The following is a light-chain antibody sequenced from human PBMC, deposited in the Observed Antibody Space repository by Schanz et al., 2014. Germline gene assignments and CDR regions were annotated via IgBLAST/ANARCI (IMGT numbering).Light chain of an antibody. Sequence: DIQMTQSPSTLSASVGDRVTITCRASQSISSWLAWYQQKPGKAPKLLIRDASSLESGVPSRFSGSGSGTAFTLTISSLQPDDLATYYCQQYITYSRTFGQGTKVGIK. CDR3: QQYITYSRT. CDR1: QSISSW. J-gene: IGKJ1*01. CDR2: DAS. V-gene: IGKV1-5*01.